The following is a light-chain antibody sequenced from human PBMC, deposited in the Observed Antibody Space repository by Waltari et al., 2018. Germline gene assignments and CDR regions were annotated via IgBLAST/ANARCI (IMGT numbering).Light chain of an antibody. V-gene: IGKV3-20*01. J-gene: IGKJ2*01. CDR1: QSVSSNY. CDR3: RQYGGSSMYT. Sequence: RARQSVSSNYFFSYHQQPARPPTLLLNCAASSGTASTDRYSGGGSATDFTISISSLEDDDFAVYYCRQYGGSSMYTFGQGTKVEIK. CDR2: CAA.